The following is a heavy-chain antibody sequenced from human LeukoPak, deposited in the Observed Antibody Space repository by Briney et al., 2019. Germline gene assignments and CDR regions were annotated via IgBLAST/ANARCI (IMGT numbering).Heavy chain of an antibody. V-gene: IGHV3-30*03. J-gene: IGHJ4*02. D-gene: IGHD3-22*01. CDR2: ISYDGSNK. Sequence: GGSLRLSCAASGFTFSNYDMHWVRQAPGKGLEWVAVISYDGSNKYYADSVKGRFTISRDNSKNTLYLQMNSLRAEDTAVYYCARAFTSTGYYYVEYWGQGTLVTVSS. CDR3: ARAFTSTGYYYVEY. CDR1: GFTFSNYD.